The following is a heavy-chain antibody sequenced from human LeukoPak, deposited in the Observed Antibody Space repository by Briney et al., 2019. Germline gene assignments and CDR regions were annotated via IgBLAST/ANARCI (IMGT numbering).Heavy chain of an antibody. J-gene: IGHJ5*02. V-gene: IGHV1-3*01. CDR3: ARGDSSSWYAGDWFDP. D-gene: IGHD6-13*01. CDR1: GYTFASYT. Sequence: ASVKVSCKASGYTFASYTIHWVRQAPGQRLEWMGWINAGNGNPKYSQKFQGRVTITRDTSASTAYMELNSLRSEDTAVYYCARGDSSSWYAGDWFDPWGQGTLVTVSS. CDR2: INAGNGNP.